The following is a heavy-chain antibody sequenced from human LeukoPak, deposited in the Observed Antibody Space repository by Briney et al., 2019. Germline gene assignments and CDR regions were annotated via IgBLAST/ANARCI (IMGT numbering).Heavy chain of an antibody. J-gene: IGHJ5*02. CDR3: ARDRLEGGETFVS. D-gene: IGHD1-1*01. CDR2: ITGSSSYI. V-gene: IGHV3-21*01. CDR1: GFSFRSYS. Sequence: PGGSLRLSCAASGFSFRSYSMDWVRQAPGKGLEWVSSITGSSSYISYADSVKGRFTISRDNAENSLFLQMNSLRPEDTAVYFCARDRLEGGETFVSWGQGTLLTVSS.